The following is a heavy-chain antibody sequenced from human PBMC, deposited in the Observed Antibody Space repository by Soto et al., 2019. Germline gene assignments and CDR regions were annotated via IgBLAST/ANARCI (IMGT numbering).Heavy chain of an antibody. D-gene: IGHD3-9*01. CDR1: GGTFSSYA. CDR2: IIPIFGTA. V-gene: IGHV1-69*13. J-gene: IGHJ4*02. Sequence: PVKGSCKASGGTFSSYAISWVGQAPGQGLEWMGGIIPIFGTANYAQKFQGRVTITADESTSTAYMELSSLRSEDTAVYYCARGEENYDILTGYYTPSGYWGQGTLVTVSS. CDR3: ARGEENYDILTGYYTPSGY.